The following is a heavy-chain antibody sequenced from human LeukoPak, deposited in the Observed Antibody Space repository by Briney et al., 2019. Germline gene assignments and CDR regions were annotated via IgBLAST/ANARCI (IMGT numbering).Heavy chain of an antibody. D-gene: IGHD3-10*01. Sequence: GGSLRLSCAASGFTFSSYAMSWVRQAPGKGLEWVSSISGSGGSTYYADPVKGRFTISRDNSKNTLYLQMNSLRAEDTAVYYCAKGQIYYGSGIAYYYYGMDFWGQGTTVTVSS. CDR3: AKGQIYYGSGIAYYYYGMDF. CDR2: ISGSGGST. CDR1: GFTFSSYA. V-gene: IGHV3-23*01. J-gene: IGHJ6*02.